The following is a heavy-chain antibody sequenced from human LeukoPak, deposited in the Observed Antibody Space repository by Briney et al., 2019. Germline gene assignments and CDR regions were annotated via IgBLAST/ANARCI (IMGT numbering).Heavy chain of an antibody. V-gene: IGHV3-23*01. Sequence: QAGGSLRLSCATSGFPFSDFSMTWVRQAPGKGLEWISTTNSGGSSTDYAESVKGRFTISRHNSKNTLYLQMNSLRAEDTAVYYCARDRRYCSSTSCSPSTYYYYYGMDVWGQGTTVTVSS. J-gene: IGHJ6*02. CDR1: GFPFSDFS. CDR3: ARDRRYCSSTSCSPSTYYYYYGMDV. D-gene: IGHD2-2*01. CDR2: TNSGGSST.